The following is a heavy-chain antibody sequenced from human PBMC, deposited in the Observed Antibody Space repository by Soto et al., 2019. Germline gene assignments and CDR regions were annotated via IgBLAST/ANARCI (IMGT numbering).Heavy chain of an antibody. CDR2: ISGSGGST. Sequence: EVQLLESGGGLVQPGGSLRLSCAASGFTFSSYAMSWVRQAPGKGLEWVSAISGSGGSTYYADSVKGRFTISRDNSKNTLYLQMNSLRAEDTAVYYCAKDQDIVVVPAALFDPWGQGTLVTVSS. J-gene: IGHJ5*02. D-gene: IGHD2-2*01. V-gene: IGHV3-23*01. CDR1: GFTFSSYA. CDR3: AKDQDIVVVPAALFDP.